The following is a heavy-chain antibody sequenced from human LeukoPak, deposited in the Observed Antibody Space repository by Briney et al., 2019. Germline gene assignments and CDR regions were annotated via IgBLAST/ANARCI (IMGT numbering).Heavy chain of an antibody. Sequence: GGSLRLSCAASGFTFSSYNMHWARQAPGKGLEWVALIWYDGSNINYVDSVKGRFTISRDNSKNTLYLQMDSLRAEDTAVYHCAKDGGSSYGYVFDLWGRGTPVTVSS. CDR1: GFTFSSYN. V-gene: IGHV3-33*06. CDR3: AKDGGSSYGYVFDL. J-gene: IGHJ2*01. D-gene: IGHD5-18*01. CDR2: IWYDGSNI.